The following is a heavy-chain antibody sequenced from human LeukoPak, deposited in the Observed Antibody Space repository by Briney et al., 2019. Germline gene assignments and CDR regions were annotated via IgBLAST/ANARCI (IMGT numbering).Heavy chain of an antibody. CDR3: AKYRHGAYGSFFDY. J-gene: IGHJ4*02. Sequence: GGSLRLSCAASGFTFSDYGMHWVRQAPGKGLEWVAFIRYDGGDEKYADSVKGRFTVSRDNSRNTLYLQMNSLRVEDTAVYYCAKYRHGAYGSFFDYWGQGTLVTVSS. CDR2: IRYDGGDE. CDR1: GFTFSDYG. D-gene: IGHD4-17*01. V-gene: IGHV3-30*02.